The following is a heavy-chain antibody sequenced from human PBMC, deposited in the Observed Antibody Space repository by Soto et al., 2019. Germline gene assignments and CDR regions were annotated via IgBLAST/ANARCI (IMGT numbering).Heavy chain of an antibody. CDR3: AKDPKPETYYYASGIVY. CDR2: ISYDGKNK. V-gene: IGHV3-30*18. D-gene: IGHD3-10*01. CDR1: GFTFSSYG. J-gene: IGHJ4*02. Sequence: QVQVVESGGGVVQPGRSLRLSCAASGFTFSSYGMHWVRQAPGKGLEWVAVISYDGKNKDYADSVKGRFTISRDNSKNTLYLQMNSLGAEDTAVYYCAKDPKPETYYYASGIVYWGQGTQVTVSA.